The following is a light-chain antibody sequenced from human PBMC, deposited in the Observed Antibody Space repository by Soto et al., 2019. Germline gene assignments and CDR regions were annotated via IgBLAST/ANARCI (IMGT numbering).Light chain of an antibody. CDR3: QQSYRTPLT. Sequence: DIQMTQSPSSLSASVGDRVTITCRASQSISSYLNWYQQKPGKAPKLLIYAASSLQSGFPSRFSGSGSGTDFPLTISSLQPEDFATYYFQQSYRTPLTFGGGTTVDIK. J-gene: IGKJ4*01. CDR1: QSISSY. CDR2: AAS. V-gene: IGKV1-39*01.